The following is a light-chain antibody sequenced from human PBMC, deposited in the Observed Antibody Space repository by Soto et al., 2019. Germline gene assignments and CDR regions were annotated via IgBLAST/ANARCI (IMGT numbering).Light chain of an antibody. CDR2: DAS. J-gene: IGKJ4*01. CDR3: QQRSNPLT. V-gene: IGKV3-11*01. CDR1: QSVRSY. Sequence: EIVLTQSPAILSLYPGERATLSCRASQSVRSYLAWYQQKPGQAPRLLIYDASNRATGIPARFSGSGSGTDFTLTISSVEADDFAVYYCQQRSNPLTFGGGTKVEIK.